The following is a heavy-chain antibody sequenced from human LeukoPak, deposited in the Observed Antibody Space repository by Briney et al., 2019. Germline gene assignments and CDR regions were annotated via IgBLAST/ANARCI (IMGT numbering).Heavy chain of an antibody. CDR2: INHSGST. D-gene: IGHD3-10*01. CDR3: ARAYLFGGFGDFGAGYYFDY. V-gene: IGHV4-34*01. CDR1: GGSFSGYY. Sequence: KTSETLSLTCAVYGGSFSGYYWSWIRQPPGKGLEWIGEINHSGSTNYNPSLKSRVTISVDTSKNQFSLKLSSVTAADTAVYYCARAYLFGGFGDFGAGYYFDYWGQGTLVTVSS. J-gene: IGHJ4*02.